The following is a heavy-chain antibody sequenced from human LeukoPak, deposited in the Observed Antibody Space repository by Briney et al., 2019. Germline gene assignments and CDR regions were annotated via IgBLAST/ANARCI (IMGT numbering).Heavy chain of an antibody. D-gene: IGHD5-12*01. V-gene: IGHV3-15*01. CDR1: GLTFSDAW. CDR3: TWMATIFTVDY. J-gene: IGHJ4*02. Sequence: GGSLRLSCVLSGLTFSDAWMSWVRQAPGKGLEWVGRIRNDRITDYAAPVQGRFSISRDNSKNTFYLQMNSLRTEDTGMYLCTWMATIFTVDYWGQGTLVTVSS. CDR2: IRNDRIT.